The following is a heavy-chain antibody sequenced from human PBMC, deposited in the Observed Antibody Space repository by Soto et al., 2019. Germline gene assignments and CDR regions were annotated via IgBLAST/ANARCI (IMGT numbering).Heavy chain of an antibody. CDR1: GSSVSSGIYY. V-gene: IGHV4-61*01. D-gene: IGHD3-16*01. CDR3: ARFGELEKNWFDP. J-gene: IGHJ5*02. Sequence: SETLSLTCSVSGSSVSSGIYYWSWIRQPPGKGLEWIGYIHFSGSITYNPSLKSRVTISVDTSKNQFSLKLSSVTAADTAVYYCARFGELEKNWFDPWGQGTLVTV. CDR2: IHFSGSI.